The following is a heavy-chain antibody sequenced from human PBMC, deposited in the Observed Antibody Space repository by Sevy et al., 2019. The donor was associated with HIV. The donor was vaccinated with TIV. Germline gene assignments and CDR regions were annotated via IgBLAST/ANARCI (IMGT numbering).Heavy chain of an antibody. V-gene: IGHV3-23*01. CDR1: RFTFSSYV. J-gene: IGHJ4*01. Sequence: GGSLRLSCAASRFTFSSYVMSWVRQAPGKGLEWVSGISGSGGRTYYADSVKGRFTISRDNSQNTLYLQMNSLRAEDTAVYYCQRENYYFDYWGHGTLVTVSS. D-gene: IGHD1-7*01. CDR2: ISGSGGRT. CDR3: QRENYYFDY.